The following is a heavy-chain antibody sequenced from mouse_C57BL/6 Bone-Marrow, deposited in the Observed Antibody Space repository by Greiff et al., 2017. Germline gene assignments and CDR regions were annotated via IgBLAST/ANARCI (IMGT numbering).Heavy chain of an antibody. J-gene: IGHJ3*01. D-gene: IGHD1-1*01. Sequence: VQLQQSGAELVKPGASVKLSCKTSGYTFTSYWIQWVKQRPGQGLGWIGEIFPGTGTTYYNEKFKSKATLTVDKPSSTAYMQLSSLTSEDSAVYYCARLRSFAYWGQGTLVTVSA. CDR2: IFPGTGTT. CDR1: GYTFTSYW. CDR3: ARLRSFAY. V-gene: IGHV1S132*01.